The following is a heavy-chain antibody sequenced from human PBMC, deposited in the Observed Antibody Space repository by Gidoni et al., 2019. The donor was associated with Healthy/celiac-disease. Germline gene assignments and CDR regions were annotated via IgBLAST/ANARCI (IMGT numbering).Heavy chain of an antibody. D-gene: IGHD3-3*01. CDR1: SSYA. V-gene: IGHV3-30-3*01. CDR2: ISYDGSNK. Sequence: SSYAMHWVRQAPGKGLEWVAVISYDGSNKYYADSVKGRFTISRDNSKNTLYLQMNSLRAEDTAVYYCARAGITIFGVVNDYYYYGMDVWGQGTTVTVSS. J-gene: IGHJ6*02. CDR3: ARAGITIFGVVNDYYYYGMDV.